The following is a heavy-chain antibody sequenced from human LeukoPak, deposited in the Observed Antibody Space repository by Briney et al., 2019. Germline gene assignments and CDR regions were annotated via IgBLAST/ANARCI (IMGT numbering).Heavy chain of an antibody. V-gene: IGHV1-2*06. CDR3: ARPRRPITGTTGYYFDY. Sequence: GASVKVSCKASGYIFTDYYMHWVRQAPGQELGGMGRINPNSVGTNYAQKFQGRVTMTRDTSISTAYMELSRLRSDATAVYYCARPRRPITGTTGYYFDYWGQGTLVTVSS. J-gene: IGHJ4*02. D-gene: IGHD1-7*01. CDR2: INPNSVGT. CDR1: GYIFTDYY.